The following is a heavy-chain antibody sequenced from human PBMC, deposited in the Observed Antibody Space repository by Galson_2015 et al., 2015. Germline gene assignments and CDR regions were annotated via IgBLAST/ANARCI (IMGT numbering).Heavy chain of an antibody. CDR2: ISYDGSNK. V-gene: IGHV3-30*18. Sequence: SLRLSCAASGFTFSSYGMHWVRQAPGKGLEWVAVISYDGSNKYYADPVKGRFTISRDNSKNTLYLQMNSLRAEDTAVYYCAKEEGWGQWLPRHAFDIWGQGRMVTVSS. CDR3: AKEEGWGQWLPRHAFDI. CDR1: GFTFSSYG. J-gene: IGHJ3*02. D-gene: IGHD6-19*01.